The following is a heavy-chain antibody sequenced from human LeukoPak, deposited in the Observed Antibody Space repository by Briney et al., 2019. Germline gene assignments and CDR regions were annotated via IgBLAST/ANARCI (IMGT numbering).Heavy chain of an antibody. CDR3: AKDLHYGSADY. D-gene: IGHD3-10*01. J-gene: IGHJ4*02. CDR2: INPDGSTT. CDR1: GFTFSNYW. Sequence: PGGSLRLPCAASGFTFSNYWMHWVRHDPRPGLVWVSFINPDGSTTNYADSVKGRFTISRDKAKNALYLQMNSLRAEDTAVYYCAKDLHYGSADYWGQGTLVTVSS. V-gene: IGHV3-74*01.